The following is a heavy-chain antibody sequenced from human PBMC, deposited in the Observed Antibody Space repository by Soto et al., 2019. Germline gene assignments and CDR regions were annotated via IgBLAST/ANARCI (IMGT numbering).Heavy chain of an antibody. CDR1: GFTFSSYG. CDR2: IWYDGSNK. J-gene: IGHJ3*02. Sequence: GGSLRLSCAASGFTFSSYGMHWVRQAPGKGLEWVAVIWYDGSNKYYADSVKSRFTISRDNSKNTLYLQMNSLRAEDTAVYYCARGVASLRYFDWYESRDAFDIWGQGTMVTVSS. V-gene: IGHV3-33*01. CDR3: ARGVASLRYFDWYESRDAFDI. D-gene: IGHD3-9*01.